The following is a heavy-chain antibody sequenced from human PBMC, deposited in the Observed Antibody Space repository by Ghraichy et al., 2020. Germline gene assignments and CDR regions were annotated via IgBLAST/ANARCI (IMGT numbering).Heavy chain of an antibody. J-gene: IGHJ4*02. V-gene: IGHV3-23*01. CDR1: GFTFASHA. CDR3: AKDGDSDYLWRSSGFNYFDS. Sequence: GESLNISCAVSGFTFASHAMSWVRQAPGKGLEWVSGISDSGENTYYADSVKGRFTISRDNSKNTLFLQMHSLGVEDTAVYFCAKDGDSDYLWRSSGFNYFDSWGQGSPGTVSS. D-gene: IGHD3-16*01. CDR2: ISDSGENT.